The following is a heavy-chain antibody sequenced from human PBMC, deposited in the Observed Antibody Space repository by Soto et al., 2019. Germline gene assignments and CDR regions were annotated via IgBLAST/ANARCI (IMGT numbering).Heavy chain of an antibody. CDR3: ARVSGSYYYGMDV. CDR2: IFHSGST. V-gene: IGHV4-30-2*01. CDR1: GSSISSGCYS. D-gene: IGHD1-26*01. Sequence: TLSLTCAASGSSISSGCYSWNWFRQPPGKGLEWIGYIFHSGSTYYNPSLKSRVTISVDGSKNHFSLELSSVTAADTAVYYCARVSGSYYYGMDVWGQGTTVTVSS. J-gene: IGHJ6*02.